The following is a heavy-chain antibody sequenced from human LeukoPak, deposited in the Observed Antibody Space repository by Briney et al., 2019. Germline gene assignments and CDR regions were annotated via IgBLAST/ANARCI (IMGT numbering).Heavy chain of an antibody. V-gene: IGHV1-18*01. D-gene: IGHD2-15*01. Sequence: ASVKVSCKASGYTFTSYGISWVRQAPGQGLEWMGWISAYNGNTNYAQKLQGRVTMTTDTSTSTAYMELRSLRSDDTAVYYCARGRGGGGYCSGGSCYSYFDYWGQGTLVTVSS. CDR3: ARGRGGGGYCSGGSCYSYFDY. CDR2: ISAYNGNT. J-gene: IGHJ4*02. CDR1: GYTFTSYG.